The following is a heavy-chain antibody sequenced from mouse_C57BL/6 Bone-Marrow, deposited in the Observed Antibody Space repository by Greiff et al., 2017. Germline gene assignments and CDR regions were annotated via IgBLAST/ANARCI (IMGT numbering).Heavy chain of an antibody. J-gene: IGHJ4*01. V-gene: IGHV1-76*01. CDR3: ARTYYYGEAMDC. CDR1: GYTFTDYY. D-gene: IGHD1-1*01. Sequence: VQLQESGAELVRPGASVKLSCKASGYTFTDYYINWVKQRPGQGLEWIARIYPGSGNTYYNEKFKGKATLTAETSSSTAYMQLSSLTSEDSAVYVCARTYYYGEAMDCWGQGTAVTVTS. CDR2: IYPGSGNT.